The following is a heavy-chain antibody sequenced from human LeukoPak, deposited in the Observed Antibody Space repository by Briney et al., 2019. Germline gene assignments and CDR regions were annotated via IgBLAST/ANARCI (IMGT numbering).Heavy chain of an antibody. V-gene: IGHV4-34*01. CDR3: ASKPYRWLRVDY. D-gene: IGHD5-12*01. J-gene: IGHJ4*02. Sequence: SETLSLTCAVYGGSFSGYYWSWIRQPPGKGLEWIGEINHSGSTNYNPSLKSRVTISVDTSKNQFSLKLSSVTAADTAVYYCASKPYRWLRVDYWGQGTRVTVSS. CDR1: GGSFSGYY. CDR2: INHSGST.